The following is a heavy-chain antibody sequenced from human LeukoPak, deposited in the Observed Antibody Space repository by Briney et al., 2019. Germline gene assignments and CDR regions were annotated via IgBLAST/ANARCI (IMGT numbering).Heavy chain of an antibody. Sequence: ASVKVSCKVSGYTLTELSMHWVRQAPGKGLEWMGGFDPEDGETIYAQKFQGRVTMTRDTSISTAYMELSRLRSDDTAVYYCAREYCSSTSCYTDYWGQGTLVTVSS. J-gene: IGHJ4*02. CDR3: AREYCSSTSCYTDY. D-gene: IGHD2-2*02. CDR1: GYTLTELS. CDR2: FDPEDGET. V-gene: IGHV1-24*01.